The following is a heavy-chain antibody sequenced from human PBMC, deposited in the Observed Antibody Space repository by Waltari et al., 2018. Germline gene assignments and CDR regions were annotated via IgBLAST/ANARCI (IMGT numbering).Heavy chain of an antibody. D-gene: IGHD5-12*01. J-gene: IGHJ4*02. CDR3: ARGSARGWLQLSEFDY. CDR1: GGSISSSSYY. CDR2: IYYSGRT. V-gene: IGHV4-39*07. Sequence: QLQLQESGPGLVKPSETLSLTCTVSGGSISSSSYYWGWIRQPPGKGLEWIGSIYYSGRTYYNPSLKSRVTISVDTSKNQFSLKLSSVTAADTAVYYCARGSARGWLQLSEFDYWGQGTLVTVSS.